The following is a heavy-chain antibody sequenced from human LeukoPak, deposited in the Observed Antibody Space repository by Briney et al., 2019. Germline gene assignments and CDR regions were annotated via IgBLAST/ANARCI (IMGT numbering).Heavy chain of an antibody. CDR2: INPNTGAT. CDR3: ARDRVGSGWPRPWYFEF. CDR1: GYTFTGYY. V-gene: IGHV1-2*02. Sequence: ASVKVSCTPSGYTFTGYYLHWVRQAPGQGLEWMGWINPNTGATIYAEKLQGRVTMPRDTSIDTAYMEMRSLRSDDTAVYYCARDRVGSGWPRPWYFEFWGEGALITVSS. J-gene: IGHJ4*02. D-gene: IGHD6-19*01.